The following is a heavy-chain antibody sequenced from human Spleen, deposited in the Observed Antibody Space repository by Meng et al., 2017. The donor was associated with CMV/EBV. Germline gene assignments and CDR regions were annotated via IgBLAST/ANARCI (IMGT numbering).Heavy chain of an antibody. CDR2: ISSSGSTI. D-gene: IGHD3-3*01. CDR3: ARGGRRRHYDFWSGYYTPYYFDY. J-gene: IGHJ4*02. Sequence: GGSLRLSCAASGFTFSSYEMNWVRQAPGKGLEWVSYISSSGSTIYYADSVKGRFTISRDNAKNSLYLQMNSLRAEDTAVYYCARGGRRRHYDFWSGYYTPYYFDYWGQGTLVTVSS. V-gene: IGHV3-48*03. CDR1: GFTFSSYE.